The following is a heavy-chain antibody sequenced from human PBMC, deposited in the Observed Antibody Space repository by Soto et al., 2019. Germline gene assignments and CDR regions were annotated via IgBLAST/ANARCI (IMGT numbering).Heavy chain of an antibody. CDR2: TYYRSKWYN. V-gene: IGHV6-1*01. Sequence: PSQTLSLTCAISGDSVSSNSAAWNWIRQSPSRGLEWLGRTYYRSKWYNDYAVSVKSRITINPDTSKNQFSLQLNSVTPEDTAVYYCTRDTWGLWFGEPLSYYFDYWGQGTLVTVSS. D-gene: IGHD3-10*01. CDR3: TRDTWGLWFGEPLSYYFDY. J-gene: IGHJ4*02. CDR1: GDSVSSNSAA.